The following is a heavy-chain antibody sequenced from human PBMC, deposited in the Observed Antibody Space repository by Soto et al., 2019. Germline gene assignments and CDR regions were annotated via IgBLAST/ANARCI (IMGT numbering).Heavy chain of an antibody. V-gene: IGHV3-15*01. Sequence: EVQLVESGGGLVKPGGSLRLSCAASGFTFSNAWMSWVRQAPGKGLEWVGRIKSKTDGGTTDYAAPVKGRFTISRDDSIMTLFLQMICLKTEYIAVYYGTTGSYYDDSRGYLNWFDPWGQGTLVTVSS. D-gene: IGHD3-22*01. CDR2: IKSKTDGGTT. J-gene: IGHJ5*02. CDR1: GFTFSNAW. CDR3: TTGSYYDDSRGYLNWFDP.